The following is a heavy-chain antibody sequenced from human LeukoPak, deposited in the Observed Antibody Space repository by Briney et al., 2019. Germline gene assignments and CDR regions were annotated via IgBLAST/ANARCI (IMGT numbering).Heavy chain of an antibody. J-gene: IGHJ4*02. CDR1: GYTLSDYY. CDR2: INPNSGDT. Sequence: GASVKVSCKASGYTLSDYYIHWVRQAPGQGLEWMGWINPNSGDTKYAQNLQGRVTLTSDTSINTAYMEVSRLRSDDTAVYFCARVVSGGVIWAYWGQGTLVTVSS. CDR3: ARVVSGGVIWAY. D-gene: IGHD3-16*01. V-gene: IGHV1-2*02.